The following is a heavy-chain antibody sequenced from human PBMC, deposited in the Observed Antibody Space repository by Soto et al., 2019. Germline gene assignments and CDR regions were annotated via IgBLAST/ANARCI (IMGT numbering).Heavy chain of an antibody. V-gene: IGHV1-2*02. CDR3: ARDDYYGSGSYYRRSYYGMDV. CDR2: INPNTGGT. Sequence: QMQLVQSGAEVKKPGASVKVSCQASGYTFTTYSASGYTFTVYYIHWVRQAPGQGLEWMGWINPNTGGTKYAQEFQGRVTMTRDTSISTAYMELSSLRSEDTAVYYCARDDYYGSGSYYRRSYYGMDVWGQGTTVTVSS. CDR1: GYTFTTYSASGYTFTVYY. J-gene: IGHJ6*02. D-gene: IGHD3-10*01.